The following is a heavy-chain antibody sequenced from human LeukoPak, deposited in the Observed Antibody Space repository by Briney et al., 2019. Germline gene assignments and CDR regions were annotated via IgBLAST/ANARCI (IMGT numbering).Heavy chain of an antibody. CDR1: GGSISGYY. V-gene: IGHV4-59*01. J-gene: IGHJ6*02. CDR2: IHYSGRA. Sequence: SETLSLTCSVSGGSISGYYWTWVRQPPGKGLEWIGQIHYSGRADYNPSLKSRITMSVDTSRNQISLKLSSVTAADTAIYYCVRFGVNYDMDVWGQGTTVAVFS. CDR3: VRFGVNYDMDV. D-gene: IGHD3-16*01.